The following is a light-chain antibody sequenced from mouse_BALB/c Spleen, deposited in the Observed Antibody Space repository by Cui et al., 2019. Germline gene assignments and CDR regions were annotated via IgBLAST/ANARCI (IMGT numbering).Light chain of an antibody. CDR2: DTS. CDR1: SSISY. Sequence: QIVLTQSPAIMSASPGEKVTMTCSANSSISYMHWYQQKPGTSPKRWIYDTSKLASGVPVRFSGSGSGTSYSLTISSMEAEDAATYYCHHRSRYTFGGGTKLEIK. V-gene: IGKV4-70*01. CDR3: HHRSRYT. J-gene: IGKJ2*01.